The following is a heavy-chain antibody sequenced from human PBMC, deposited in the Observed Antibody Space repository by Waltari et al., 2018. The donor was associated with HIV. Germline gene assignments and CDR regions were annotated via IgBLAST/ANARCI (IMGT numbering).Heavy chain of an antibody. CDR2: IIPILGIA. V-gene: IGHV1-69*04. CDR3: ARDDGKWLLPNLDY. J-gene: IGHJ4*02. CDR1: GGTFSSYA. D-gene: IGHD3-22*01. Sequence: QVQLVQSGAEVKKPGSSVKVSCKASGGTFSSYALSWVRQAPGQGLEWMGRIIPILGIANYAQKFQGRVTITADKSTSTAYMELSSLRSEDTAVYYCARDDGKWLLPNLDYWGQGTLVTVSS.